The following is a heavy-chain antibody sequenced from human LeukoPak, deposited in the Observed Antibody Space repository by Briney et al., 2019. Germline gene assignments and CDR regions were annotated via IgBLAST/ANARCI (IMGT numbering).Heavy chain of an antibody. J-gene: IGHJ6*03. Sequence: SETLSLTCTVSGGSISSSRYYWSWIRQPAGKGLEWIGRIYTSGGTNYNPSLKSRVTISVDKSKNQFSLKLSSVTAADTAVYYCAGEGGRTVTTGVYYYYMDVWGKGTTVTVSS. D-gene: IGHD4-17*01. V-gene: IGHV4-61*02. CDR1: GGSISSSRYY. CDR3: AGEGGRTVTTGVYYYYMDV. CDR2: IYTSGGT.